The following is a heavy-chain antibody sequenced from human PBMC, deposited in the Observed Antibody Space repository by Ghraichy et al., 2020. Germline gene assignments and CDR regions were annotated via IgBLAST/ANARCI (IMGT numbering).Heavy chain of an antibody. D-gene: IGHD4-17*01. Sequence: SQTLSLTCTVSGGSISSGDYYWSWIRQPPGKGLEWIGYIYYSGSTYYNPSLKSRVTISVDTSKNQFSLKLSSVTAADTAVYYCAGTYYGDFLHFDYWGQGTLVTVSS. CDR2: IYYSGST. J-gene: IGHJ4*02. V-gene: IGHV4-30-4*01. CDR1: GGSISSGDYY. CDR3: AGTYYGDFLHFDY.